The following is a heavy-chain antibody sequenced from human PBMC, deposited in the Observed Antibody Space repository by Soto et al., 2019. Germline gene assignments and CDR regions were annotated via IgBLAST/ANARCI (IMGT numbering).Heavy chain of an antibody. Sequence: QVQLVQSGAEVKKPGSSVKVSCKASAGTFSSYSITWVRQAPGQGLEWMGGTIPIFGLANYAQKFQGRVTIIADESTSTAYMGLNSLRSEDAAVYYCATTARGDYGDLYYFDFWGQGTLVTVSS. CDR2: TIPIFGLA. CDR1: AGTFSSYS. V-gene: IGHV1-69*12. CDR3: ATTARGDYGDLYYFDF. J-gene: IGHJ4*02. D-gene: IGHD4-17*01.